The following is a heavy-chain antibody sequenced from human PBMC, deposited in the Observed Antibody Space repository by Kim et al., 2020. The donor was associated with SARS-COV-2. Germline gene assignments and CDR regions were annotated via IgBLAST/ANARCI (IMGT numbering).Heavy chain of an antibody. CDR2: ISYDGSNK. CDR1: GFTFSSYG. J-gene: IGHJ6*02. CDR3: AKDRLVTYYYGMDV. D-gene: IGHD3-9*01. V-gene: IGHV3-30*18. Sequence: GGSLRLSCAASGFTFSSYGMHWVRQAPGKGLEWVAVISYDGSNKYYADSVKGRFTISRDNSKNTLYLQMNSLRAEDTAVYYCAKDRLVTYYYGMDVWGQGTTVTVSS.